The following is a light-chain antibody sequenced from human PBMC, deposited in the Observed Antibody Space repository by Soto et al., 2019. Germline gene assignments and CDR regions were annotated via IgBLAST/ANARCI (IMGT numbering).Light chain of an antibody. J-gene: IGKJ1*01. CDR3: QQYNSWLWT. Sequence: EIVMTQSPATLSVSPGEGATLSCRASQSVSSKLAWYQQKPGQAPRLLIYGASTRATGIPARFSGSGSGTEFTLIISSLQSEDCAVDYCQQYNSWLWTFGQGTKVEIK. V-gene: IGKV3-15*01. CDR2: GAS. CDR1: QSVSSK.